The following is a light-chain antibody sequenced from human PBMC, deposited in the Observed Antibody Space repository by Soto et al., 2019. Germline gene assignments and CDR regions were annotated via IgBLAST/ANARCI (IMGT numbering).Light chain of an antibody. Sequence: VLTQSPATLSLSPGETATLSCRASQTVSRYLAWYQQKPGQAPRLLIYYASNRATGIPARFSGSGSGTDDTLTISSLEPEDFAVYYGQQRSTWPLFTFGGGTKVEI. CDR1: QTVSRY. J-gene: IGKJ4*01. CDR3: QQRSTWPLFT. V-gene: IGKV3-11*01. CDR2: YAS.